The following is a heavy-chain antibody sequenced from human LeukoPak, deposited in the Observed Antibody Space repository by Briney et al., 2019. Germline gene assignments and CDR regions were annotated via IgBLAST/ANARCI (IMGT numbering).Heavy chain of an antibody. D-gene: IGHD4-23*01. CDR3: AKGLPTPIYGGNSYSAPRTYGMDV. Sequence: GGSLRLSCAASGFTFSSYGMHWVRQAPGKGLEWVAVIWYDGSNKYYADSVKGRFTISRGNSKNTLYLQMNSLRAEDTAVYYCAKGLPTPIYGGNSYSAPRTYGMDVWGQGTTVTVSS. V-gene: IGHV3-33*06. CDR2: IWYDGSNK. CDR1: GFTFSSYG. J-gene: IGHJ6*02.